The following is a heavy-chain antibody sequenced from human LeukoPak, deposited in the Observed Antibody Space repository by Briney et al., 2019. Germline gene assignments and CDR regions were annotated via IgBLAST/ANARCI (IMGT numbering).Heavy chain of an antibody. Sequence: PSETLSLTCTVSGTSINEYYWSWIRQPAGKGLEWIGRIYTRANADYAPSLKSRVTMSADPSKNQLSLKLTSVTAADTAMYYCARALTGAFRIGAFDIWGQGTLVTVSS. V-gene: IGHV4-4*07. CDR1: GTSINEYY. J-gene: IGHJ3*02. CDR3: ARALTGAFRIGAFDI. D-gene: IGHD7-27*01. CDR2: IYTRANA.